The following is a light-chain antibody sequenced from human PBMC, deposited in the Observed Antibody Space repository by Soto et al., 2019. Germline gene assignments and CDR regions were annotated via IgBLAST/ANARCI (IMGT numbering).Light chain of an antibody. CDR1: SNDVGTYNL. CDR3: SSYAGSTTYG. Sequence: QSVLTQPASVSGSPGQSITLSCTGTSNDVGTYNLVSWYQQHPGKAPTLIIFEGFKRPSGVSNRFSGSKSGNTASLTISGLQAEDEADYYCSSYAGSTTYGFGTGTKFTVL. J-gene: IGLJ1*01. CDR2: EGF. V-gene: IGLV2-23*01.